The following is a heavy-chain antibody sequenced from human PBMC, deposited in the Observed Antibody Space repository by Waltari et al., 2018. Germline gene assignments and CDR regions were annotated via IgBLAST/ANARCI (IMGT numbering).Heavy chain of an antibody. V-gene: IGHV3-30*04. CDR3: AKRKSAFSYPQGLAFDV. D-gene: IGHD3-16*02. Sequence: QVQLVESGGGVVQPGGSLRLSCEASGFAFSHFPMHWVRQAPGKGLEWLIFLSSDGKDSDSAESVKGRFTISRDDSKNMLYLQMNSLRPDDTAIYYCAKRKSAFSYPQGLAFDVWGQGTVVSVSS. CDR1: GFAFSHFP. J-gene: IGHJ3*01. CDR2: LSSDGKDS.